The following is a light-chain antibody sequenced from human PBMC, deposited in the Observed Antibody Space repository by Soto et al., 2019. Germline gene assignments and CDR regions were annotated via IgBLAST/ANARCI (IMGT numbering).Light chain of an antibody. J-gene: IGKJ1*01. CDR3: QQYGSSPWT. CDR1: QSVSSSY. V-gene: IGKV3-20*01. CDR2: GAS. Sequence: EIVLTQSPGTLSLSPGERATLSCRASQSVSSSYLAWYQQKRGQPPRLLLYGASSRATGIPDRFSGSGSGTDFTLTISRLEPEDFAVYYCQQYGSSPWTFGQGTKVDI.